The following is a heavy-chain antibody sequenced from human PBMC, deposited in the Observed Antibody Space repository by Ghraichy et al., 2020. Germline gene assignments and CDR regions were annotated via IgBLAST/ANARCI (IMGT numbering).Heavy chain of an antibody. J-gene: IGHJ6*03. D-gene: IGHD5-18*01. Sequence: SETLSLTCAVYGGSFSGYYWSWIRQPPGKGLEWVGEINHSGSTNYNPSLKSRVTISVDTSKNQFSLKLSPVTAPATAVYYWARGKWIQLRNYYYYMDVWGKGTTVTVSS. CDR1: GGSFSGYY. CDR2: INHSGST. CDR3: ARGKWIQLRNYYYYMDV. V-gene: IGHV4-34*01.